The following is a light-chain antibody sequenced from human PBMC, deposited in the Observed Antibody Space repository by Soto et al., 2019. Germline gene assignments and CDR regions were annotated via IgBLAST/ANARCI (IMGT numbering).Light chain of an antibody. CDR3: SSYTTSNTRQIV. Sequence: QSALTQPAPVSGSPGQAITISCTGTSSDVGGYTYVSWYQQHPGKAPKFIIYDVSNRPSGVSNRFSGSKSGNTASLTISGLQAEDEADYYCSSYTTSNTRQIVFGTGTKVTVL. V-gene: IGLV2-14*01. CDR2: DVS. CDR1: SSDVGGYTY. J-gene: IGLJ1*01.